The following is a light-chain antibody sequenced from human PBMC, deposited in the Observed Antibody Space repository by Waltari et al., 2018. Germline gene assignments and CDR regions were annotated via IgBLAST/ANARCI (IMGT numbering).Light chain of an antibody. CDR2: RVS. CDR3: MQATHWPYT. Sequence: DVVMTQSRRSLPVTLGQPASISCRSSQSLVFGDGNTYLNWFQQRPGHSPRRLICRVSDRYSGVPDRFSGSASSTHFTLRISSVDAEDAGIYYCMQATHWPYTCGHGTKLEI. J-gene: IGKJ2*01. V-gene: IGKV2-30*01. CDR1: QSLVFGDGNTY.